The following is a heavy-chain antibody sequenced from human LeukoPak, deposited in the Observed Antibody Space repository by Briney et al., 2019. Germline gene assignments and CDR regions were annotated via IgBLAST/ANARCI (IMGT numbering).Heavy chain of an antibody. CDR3: ARDREGDILTGYYDAFDI. V-gene: IGHV4-59*01. J-gene: IGHJ3*02. Sequence: SETLSLTCTVSGGSISSYYWSWIRQPPGKGLEWIGYIYYSGSTNYNPSLKSRVTISVDTSKNQFSLKLSSVTAADTAVYYCARDREGDILTGYYDAFDIWGQGTMVTVSS. CDR1: GGSISSYY. CDR2: IYYSGST. D-gene: IGHD3-9*01.